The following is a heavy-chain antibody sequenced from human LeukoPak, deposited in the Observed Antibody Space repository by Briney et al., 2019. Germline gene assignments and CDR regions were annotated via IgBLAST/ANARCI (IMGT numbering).Heavy chain of an antibody. CDR3: ARETGEQWLPQY. CDR1: GYTFTGYY. Sequence: GASVKVSCKASGYTFTGYYMHWVRQAPGQGLEWMGWINPNSGGTNYAQKFQGRVTMTRDTSISTACMELSRLRSDDTAVYYCARETGEQWLPQYWGQGTLVTVSS. CDR2: INPNSGGT. J-gene: IGHJ4*02. V-gene: IGHV1-2*02. D-gene: IGHD6-19*01.